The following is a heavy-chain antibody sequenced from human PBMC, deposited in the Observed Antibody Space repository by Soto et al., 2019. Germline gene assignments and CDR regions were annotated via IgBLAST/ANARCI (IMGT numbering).Heavy chain of an antibody. D-gene: IGHD6-19*01. CDR1: GYTFTSYA. CDR3: ARAVAVPADFDY. J-gene: IGHJ4*02. V-gene: IGHV1-3*01. CDR2: INAGNGNT. Sequence: ASVKVSCKASGYTFTSYAMYWVRQAPGQRLEWMGWINAGNGNTKYSQKFQGRVTITRDTSASTAYMELSSLRSEDTAVYYCARAVAVPADFDYWGPGTLVTVSS.